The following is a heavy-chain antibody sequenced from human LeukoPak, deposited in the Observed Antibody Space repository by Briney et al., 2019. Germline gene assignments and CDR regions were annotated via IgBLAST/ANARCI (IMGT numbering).Heavy chain of an antibody. V-gene: IGHV4-39*01. Sequence: PSETLSLTCTVSGGSITSNHYYWGWIRQPQGKGVEWIGSISYGGSTHYNPSLKSRVTMSVDTEKNQYSLKLRSVTATDTAVYHCATSPGADYGGDHWFDPWGQGTLVTVSS. J-gene: IGHJ5*02. D-gene: IGHD4-23*01. CDR1: GGSITSNHYY. CDR3: ATSPGADYGGDHWFDP. CDR2: ISYGGST.